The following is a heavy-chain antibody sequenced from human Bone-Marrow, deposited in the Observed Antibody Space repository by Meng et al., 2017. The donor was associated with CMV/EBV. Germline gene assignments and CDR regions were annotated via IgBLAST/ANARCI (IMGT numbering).Heavy chain of an antibody. Sequence: ASVKVSCKASGYIFTSYYIHWMRQAPGQGLEWMGIVNPRSGSTSYGKQFQGRITMTRDRSTSTVYMELSGLTSEDTAVYYCASGRKLRYFDWFYWGQGTLVTVSS. CDR3: ASGRKLRYFDWFY. CDR2: VNPRSGST. V-gene: IGHV1-46*01. CDR1: GYIFTSYY. D-gene: IGHD3-9*01. J-gene: IGHJ4*02.